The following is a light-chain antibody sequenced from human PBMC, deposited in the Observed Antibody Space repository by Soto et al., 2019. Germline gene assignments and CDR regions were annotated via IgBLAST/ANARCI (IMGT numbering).Light chain of an antibody. V-gene: IGKV1-5*03. CDR2: RAS. Sequence: DIQMTQSPSTLSASVGDRVTITCRASQSIDRWLAWYQQKPGKAPKLLIYRASSLECGVPSRLSGSGSGTEFTPPISSLQPDDFATYYCQQYKTYMYNFAQGTKLEIK. J-gene: IGKJ2*01. CDR1: QSIDRW. CDR3: QQYKTYMYN.